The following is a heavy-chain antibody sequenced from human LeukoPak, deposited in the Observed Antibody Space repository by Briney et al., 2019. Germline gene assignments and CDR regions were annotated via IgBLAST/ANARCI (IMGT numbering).Heavy chain of an antibody. CDR2: INQNGNDK. CDR1: GFTFSNYW. V-gene: IGHV3-7*05. Sequence: GGSLRLSCAASGFTFSNYWMTWVRQAPGKGLEWVANINQNGNDKYYVDSVEGRFTISRDNAKSSLYLQMSSLRADDTAVYYCARDLSPVVRASPMGYWGQGTLVTVSS. CDR3: ARDLSPVVRASPMGY. J-gene: IGHJ4*02. D-gene: IGHD3-10*01.